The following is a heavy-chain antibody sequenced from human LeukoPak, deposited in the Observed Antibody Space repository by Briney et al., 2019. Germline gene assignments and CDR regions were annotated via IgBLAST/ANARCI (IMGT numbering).Heavy chain of an antibody. V-gene: IGHV3-23*01. CDR1: EFSVGSNY. J-gene: IGHJ4*02. CDR3: ARAPVTSCRGAFCYPFDY. D-gene: IGHD2-15*01. Sequence: GGSLRLSCAASEFSVGSNYMTWVRQGPGKGLEWVAATSSSDPGTYHADSVRGRFTISRDNSKNTLYLQMNRLRVEDAAVYYCARAPVTSCRGAFCYPFDYWGQGTLVTVSS. CDR2: TSSSDPGT.